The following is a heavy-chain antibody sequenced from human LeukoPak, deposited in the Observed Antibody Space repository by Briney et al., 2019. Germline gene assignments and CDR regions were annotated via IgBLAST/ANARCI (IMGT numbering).Heavy chain of an antibody. CDR3: SREHALGDF. V-gene: IGHV3-21*01. CDR1: GFTFSSYS. CDR2: ITSSSSYK. J-gene: IGHJ4*02. D-gene: IGHD2-2*01. Sequence: GGSLRLSCAASGFTFSSYSMNRVRQAPGKGLEWVSSITSSSSYKYYADSVKGRFTISRDNAKNSLYLQMNSLRAEDTAVYYCSREHALGDFWGQGSLVTVSS.